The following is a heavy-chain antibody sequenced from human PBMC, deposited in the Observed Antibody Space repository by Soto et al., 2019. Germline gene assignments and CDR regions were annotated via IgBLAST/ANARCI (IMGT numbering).Heavy chain of an antibody. CDR2: ISAGGDGA. V-gene: IGHV3-23*01. CDR1: GFTFSSNA. Sequence: EVQLLESGGGLVQPGGALSLSCAPSGFTFSSNAMSWFRQAPGKGLEWVSSISAGGDGAYYADSVKGRFTISRANSNNTLYLQMNSLRTEDTAVYYCARDLWWYLHWGQGTLVTVSS. D-gene: IGHD2-15*01. CDR3: ARDLWWYLH. J-gene: IGHJ4*02.